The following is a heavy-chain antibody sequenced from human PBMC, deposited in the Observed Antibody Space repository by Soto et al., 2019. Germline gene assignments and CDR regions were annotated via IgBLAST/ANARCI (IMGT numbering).Heavy chain of an antibody. D-gene: IGHD2-2*01. CDR1: GGSISNYY. CDR2: IHYSGST. V-gene: IGHV4-59*01. CDR3: GRDGFGSSSTDGPECFHP. Sequence: SETLSLTCTVSGGSISNYYWSWIRQPPGKGLEWIGYIHYSGSTNYNPSLKSRVTISLDTSKNQFSLKLTSVTAADTAVYYCGRDGFGSSSTDGPECFHPGGQETVVTVSS. J-gene: IGHJ5*02.